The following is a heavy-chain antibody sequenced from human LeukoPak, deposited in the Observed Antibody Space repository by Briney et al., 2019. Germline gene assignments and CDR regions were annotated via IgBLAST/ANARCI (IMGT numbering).Heavy chain of an antibody. D-gene: IGHD6-25*01. V-gene: IGHV4-34*01. J-gene: IGHJ4*02. CDR1: GGSFSGYY. Sequence: PSETLSLTCAVYGGSFSGYYWSWIRQPPGKGLEWIGEINHSGSTNYNPSLKSRVTISVDTSKNQFSLKLSSVTAADTAVYYCARGLSWSGKSLDYWGQGTLVTVSS. CDR2: INHSGST. CDR3: ARGLSWSGKSLDY.